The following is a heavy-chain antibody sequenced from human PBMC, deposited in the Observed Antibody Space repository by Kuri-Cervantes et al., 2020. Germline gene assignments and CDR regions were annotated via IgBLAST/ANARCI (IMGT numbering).Heavy chain of an antibody. J-gene: IGHJ4*02. CDR1: GFTFSSYS. V-gene: IGHV3-48*01. D-gene: IGHD1-26*01. Sequence: GGSLRLSCAASGFTFSSYSMNWVRQAPGKGLEWVSYISDSSSAIHYADSVKGRFTISRDNSKNTLYLQMNSLRAEDTAVYYCAREGTSPGSFDYWGQGTLVTVSS. CDR2: ISDSSSAI. CDR3: AREGTSPGSFDY.